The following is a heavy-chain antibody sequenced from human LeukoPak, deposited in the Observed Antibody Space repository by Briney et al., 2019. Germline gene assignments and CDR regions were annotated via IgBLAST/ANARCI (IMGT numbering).Heavy chain of an antibody. CDR2: IKSDGSTI. Sequence: GGSLRLSCAASGFTFSSYWMFWVRQAPGKGLVWVSRIKSDGSTINYADSVKGRFTISRDNAKNTLFLQMNSLRAEDTAVYYCATDSGSYSYYWGQGTLVTVSS. V-gene: IGHV3-74*01. CDR3: ATDSGSYSYY. J-gene: IGHJ4*02. D-gene: IGHD1-26*01. CDR1: GFTFSSYW.